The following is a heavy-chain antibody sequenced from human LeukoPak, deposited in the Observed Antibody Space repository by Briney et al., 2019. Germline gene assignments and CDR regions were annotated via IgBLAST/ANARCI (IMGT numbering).Heavy chain of an antibody. J-gene: IGHJ4*02. D-gene: IGHD7-27*01. Sequence: PGESLRISCKGSGYSFPTYWITWVRQMPGKGLEWMGRIDPSDSSSKYSPSFQGHVTISVDRSITTAYLQWNSLKASDTAMYYCARAGFTGESDYWGQGTLVTVSS. CDR1: GYSFPTYW. V-gene: IGHV5-10-1*01. CDR2: IDPSDSSS. CDR3: ARAGFTGESDY.